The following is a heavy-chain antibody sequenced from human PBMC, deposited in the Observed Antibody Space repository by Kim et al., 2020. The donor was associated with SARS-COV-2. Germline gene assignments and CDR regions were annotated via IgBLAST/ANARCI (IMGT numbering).Heavy chain of an antibody. CDR2: ISYDGSNK. D-gene: IGHD5-18*01. CDR1: GFTFSSYG. Sequence: GGSLRLSCAASGFTFSSYGMHWVRQAPGKGLEWVAVISYDGSNKYYADSVKGRFTISRDNSKNTLYLQMNRLRAEDTAVYYCAKAIGGYSYGYYFDYWG. J-gene: IGHJ4*01. V-gene: IGHV3-30*18. CDR3: AKAIGGYSYGYYFDY.